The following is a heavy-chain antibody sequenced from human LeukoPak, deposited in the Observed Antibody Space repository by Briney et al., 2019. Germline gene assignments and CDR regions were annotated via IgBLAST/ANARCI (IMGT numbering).Heavy chain of an antibody. CDR3: AAGTAADY. J-gene: IGHJ4*02. CDR1: GIPFSDYY. Sequence: GGSLRLSCVVSGIPFSDYYMNWIRQAPGKGLEWISYISSTSSYTDYADSVKGRFTISRDNAQNALFLQMDSLRVEDTAVYYCAAGTAADYWGQGTRVAVSS. V-gene: IGHV3-11*03. D-gene: IGHD6-13*01. CDR2: ISSTSSYT.